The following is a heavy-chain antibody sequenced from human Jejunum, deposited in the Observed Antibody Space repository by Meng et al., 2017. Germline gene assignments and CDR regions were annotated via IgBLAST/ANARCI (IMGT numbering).Heavy chain of an antibody. Sequence: QVQLQETGPGLVRTSGTLSLVCTVSGGSVSRAGYQWGWIRQPPGKGLEWIGYASTNYNPSLKSRVTRSLDTSRNQFSLSLSSVTAADTAVYYCARDHMGSLDYWGQGILVTVSS. V-gene: IGHV4-61*08. J-gene: IGHJ4*02. CDR1: GGSVSRAGYQ. CDR3: ARDHMGSLDY. CDR2: AST. D-gene: IGHD1-26*01.